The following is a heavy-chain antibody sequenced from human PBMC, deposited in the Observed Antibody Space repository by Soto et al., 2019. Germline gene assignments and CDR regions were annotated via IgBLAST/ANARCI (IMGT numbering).Heavy chain of an antibody. Sequence: ASVEVSCKDSGDTFASFGFSWVRQAPGQGLEWLGWISAYNGNTHYAQKVRDRVTLTTDTSTNTACMELRSLTSDDTAVYYCARDQESITDRILQYWGQGTRVTVSS. CDR3: ARDQESITDRILQY. D-gene: IGHD3-10*01. CDR2: ISAYNGNT. V-gene: IGHV1-18*01. J-gene: IGHJ4*02. CDR1: GDTFASFG.